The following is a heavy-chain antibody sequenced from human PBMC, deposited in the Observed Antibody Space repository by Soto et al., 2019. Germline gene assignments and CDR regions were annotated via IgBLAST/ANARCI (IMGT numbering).Heavy chain of an antibody. D-gene: IGHD4-17*01. J-gene: IGHJ6*02. CDR1: GGSISSGGYS. CDR3: ARANYGDYGYGMDV. Sequence: QLQLQESGSGLVKPSQTLSLTCAVSGGSISSGGYSWSWIRQPPGKGLEWIGYIYHSGSTYYNPSLKSRVTISVDRSKNQFSLKLSYVTAADTAVYYCARANYGDYGYGMDVWGQGTTVTVSS. CDR2: IYHSGST. V-gene: IGHV4-30-2*01.